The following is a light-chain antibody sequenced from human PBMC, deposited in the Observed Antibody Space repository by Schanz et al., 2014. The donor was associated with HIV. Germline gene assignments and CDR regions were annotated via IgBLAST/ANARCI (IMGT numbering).Light chain of an antibody. Sequence: QSVLTQPTSVSGSPGQSITISCTGASMAFSSSNFVSWYQQHPGEAPRLIIYDVTSRPSGVSARFSASKTGETASLTISGLQAEDEADYYCGAYTFASTPYLFGSGTKLTVL. V-gene: IGLV2-14*03. CDR1: SMAFSSSNF. J-gene: IGLJ1*01. CDR3: GAYTFASTPYL. CDR2: DVT.